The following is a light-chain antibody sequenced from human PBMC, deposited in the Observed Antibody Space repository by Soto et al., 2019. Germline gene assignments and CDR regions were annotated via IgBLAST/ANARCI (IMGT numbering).Light chain of an antibody. J-gene: IGLJ2*01. CDR2: DVT. CDR1: NSDVGGHDY. Sequence: QSALTQSASVSGSPGQSITISCSGTNSDVGGHDYVSWYQQHPGKAPKLIIFDVTNRPSGVSHRFSGSKSGNTASLTISGLQAEDEGDYYCNSYSTSSSVVFGGGTQLTVL. V-gene: IGLV2-14*03. CDR3: NSYSTSSSVV.